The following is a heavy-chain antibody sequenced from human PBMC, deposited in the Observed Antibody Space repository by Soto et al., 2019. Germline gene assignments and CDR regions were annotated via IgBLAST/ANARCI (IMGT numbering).Heavy chain of an antibody. Sequence: SLRRAYLSSGVTVSNIYMSTMSQAAGKGLEWVSVVYSVASTYYADSVKGRFTISRDDSKNTLYLQMNSLRAEDTAVYYCARVIVRTPYSDTSGYYFKYWGQGT. CDR1: GVTVSNIY. D-gene: IGHD3-22*01. CDR2: VYSVAST. CDR3: ARVIVRTPYSDTSGYYFKY. V-gene: IGHV3-66*01. J-gene: IGHJ4*02.